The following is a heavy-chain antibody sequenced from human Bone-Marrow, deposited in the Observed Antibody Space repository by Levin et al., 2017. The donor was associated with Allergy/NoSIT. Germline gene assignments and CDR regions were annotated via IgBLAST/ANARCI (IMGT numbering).Heavy chain of an antibody. CDR2: ISSSSSYI. CDR3: ARDATFTAMVLPDFDY. J-gene: IGHJ4*02. V-gene: IGHV3-21*01. CDR1: GFTFSSYS. Sequence: GGSLRLSCAASGFTFSSYSMNWVRQAPGKGLEWVSSISSSSSYIYYADSVKGRFTISRDNAKNSLYLQMNSLRAEDTAVYYCARDATFTAMVLPDFDYWGQGTLVTVSS. D-gene: IGHD5-18*01.